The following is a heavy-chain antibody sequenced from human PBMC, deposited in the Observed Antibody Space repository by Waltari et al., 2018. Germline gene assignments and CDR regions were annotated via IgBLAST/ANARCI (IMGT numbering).Heavy chain of an antibody. V-gene: IGHV7-4-1*02. J-gene: IGHJ6*02. CDR1: GCTSISYV. D-gene: IGHD5-18*01. CDR2: INTDTGNP. Sequence: QVQLVQSGSELKKPGASVRVSCKASGCTSISYVMNGLRRAPGQGLGWLGWINTDTGNPTYAQGFTGRLVFSLETSVSTAYLQISSLKAEDTAVYYCASPSDTAMGLGGMDVWGQGTTVTVSS. CDR3: ASPSDTAMGLGGMDV.